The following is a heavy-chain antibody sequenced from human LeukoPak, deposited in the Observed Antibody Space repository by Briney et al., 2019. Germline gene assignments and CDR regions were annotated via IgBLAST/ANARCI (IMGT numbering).Heavy chain of an antibody. CDR2: ISYGGSNK. V-gene: IGHV3-30-3*01. CDR1: GFTFSSYA. D-gene: IGHD1-26*01. J-gene: IGHJ4*02. CDR3: ARGEASGSYPDY. Sequence: PGGSLRLSCAASGFTFSSYAMHWVRQAPGKGLEWVAVISYGGSNKYYADSVKGRFTISRDNAKNSLYLQMNSLRAEDTAVYYCARGEASGSYPDYWGQGTLVTVSS.